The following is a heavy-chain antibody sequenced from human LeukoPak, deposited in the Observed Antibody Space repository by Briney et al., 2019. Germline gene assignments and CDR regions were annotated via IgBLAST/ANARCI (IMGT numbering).Heavy chain of an antibody. V-gene: IGHV4-39*01. CDR2: IYHSGST. CDR1: GGSISRSSYY. J-gene: IGHJ4*02. CDR3: ARVGPFFDY. Sequence: SETLSLTCSVTGGSISRSSYYWGWIRQPPGKGLEWIGSIYHSGSTYYNPSLKSRVTISVDTSKNQFSLKLSSVTAADTAVYYCARVGPFFDYWGQGTLVTVSS.